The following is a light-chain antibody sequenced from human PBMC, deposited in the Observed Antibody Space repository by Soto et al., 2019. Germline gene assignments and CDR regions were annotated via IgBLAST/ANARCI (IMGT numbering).Light chain of an antibody. CDR2: EVS. CDR1: STDIGGYNY. CDR3: SSYTSISTLV. V-gene: IGLV2-14*01. Sequence: QSALTQPASVSGSPGQSITISCTGTSTDIGGYNYVSWYQQYPGKAPKFMIYEVSNRPSGVPNRFSGSKAGNAASLTISGLQAEDEADYYCSSYTSISTLVFGAGTKVTVL. J-gene: IGLJ1*01.